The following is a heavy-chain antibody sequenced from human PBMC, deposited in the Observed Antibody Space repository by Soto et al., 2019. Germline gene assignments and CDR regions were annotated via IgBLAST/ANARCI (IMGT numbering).Heavy chain of an antibody. CDR1: VGSISSYY. Sequence: PSETLSLTCTVSVGSISSYYWSWIRQPPGKGLEWIGYIYYSGSTNYNPSLKSRVTISVDTSKNQFSLKLSSVTAADTAVYYCARRYSSSFDYWGQGTLVTVSS. CDR2: IYYSGST. CDR3: ARRYSSSFDY. D-gene: IGHD6-13*01. J-gene: IGHJ4*02. V-gene: IGHV4-59*08.